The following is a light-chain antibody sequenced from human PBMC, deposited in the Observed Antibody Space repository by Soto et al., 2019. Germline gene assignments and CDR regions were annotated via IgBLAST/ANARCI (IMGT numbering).Light chain of an antibody. V-gene: IGKV1-5*03. CDR3: QQYNNWPRT. CDR2: KAS. J-gene: IGKJ1*01. CDR1: QSISSW. Sequence: DIQMTQSPSTLSASVGDRVTITCRASQSISSWVAWYQQKPGKAPKLLIYKASSLESGVPSRFSGSGSGTEFTLTISSLQSEDFAVYYCQQYNNWPRTFGQGTKVDIK.